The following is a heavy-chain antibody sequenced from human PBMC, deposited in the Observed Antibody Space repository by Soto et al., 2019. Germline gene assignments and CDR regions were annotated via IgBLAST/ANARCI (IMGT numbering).Heavy chain of an antibody. D-gene: IGHD4-17*01. J-gene: IGHJ4*02. V-gene: IGHV3-30-3*01. CDR2: ISYDGSNK. CDR1: GFTFSSYA. CDR3: ARVLGAGTTVTTFDY. Sequence: QVQLVESGGGVVQPGRSLRLSCAASGFTFSSYAMHWVRQAPGKGLEWVAVISYDGSNKYYADSVKGRFTISRDNSKNTLYLQMNSLRAGDTAVYYCARVLGAGTTVTTFDYWGQGTLVTVSS.